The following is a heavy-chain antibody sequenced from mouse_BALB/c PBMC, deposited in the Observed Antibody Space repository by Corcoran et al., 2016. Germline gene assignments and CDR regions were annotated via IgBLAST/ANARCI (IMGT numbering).Heavy chain of an antibody. D-gene: IGHD2-14*01. V-gene: IGHV1S56*01. CDR1: AYTFTSYD. J-gene: IGHJ4*01. CDR3: ARYYRYAMDY. CDR2: IYPGDGST. Sequence: QVHLQQSGPKLVKPGAVVKITCKASAYTFTSYDLNWVKQRPGQGFEWIGWIYPGDGSTKYNEKFKGKTTLTSDKSSSTAYMQLSSLTSENSAVYFCARYYRYAMDYWGQGTSVTVSS.